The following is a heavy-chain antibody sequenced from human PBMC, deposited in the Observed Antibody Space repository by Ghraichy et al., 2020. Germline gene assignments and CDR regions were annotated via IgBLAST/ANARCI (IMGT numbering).Heavy chain of an antibody. D-gene: IGHD5-12*01. J-gene: IGHJ4*02. CDR1: EFSFTNYA. Sequence: GSLNISCAASEFSFTNYAMAWVRQAPGKGPEWVSSITGSGTLTYYTDSVKGRFTISRNNSKSTLYLQMNSLRAEDTAVYFCAKELRYSGYDFGTFDFWGQGALGTVSS. V-gene: IGHV3-23*01. CDR3: AKELRYSGYDFGTFDF. CDR2: ITGSGTLT.